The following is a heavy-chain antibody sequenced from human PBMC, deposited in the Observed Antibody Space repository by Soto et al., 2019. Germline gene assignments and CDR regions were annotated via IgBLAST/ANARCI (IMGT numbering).Heavy chain of an antibody. CDR2: IYYSGST. J-gene: IGHJ6*03. CDR3: ARSMYCSGGSCPDYYYYYMDV. Sequence: QVQLQESGPGLVKPSQTLSLTCTVSGGSISSGGYYWSWIRQHTGKGLEWIGYIYYSGSTYYNPYLKSRVTISVDTSKNQFSLKLSSVTAADTAVYYCARSMYCSGGSCPDYYYYYMDVWGKGTTVTVSS. CDR1: GGSISSGGYY. V-gene: IGHV4-31*03. D-gene: IGHD2-15*01.